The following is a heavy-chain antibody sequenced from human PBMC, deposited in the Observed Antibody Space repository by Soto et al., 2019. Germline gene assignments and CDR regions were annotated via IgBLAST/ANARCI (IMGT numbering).Heavy chain of an antibody. J-gene: IGHJ6*02. CDR1: GGTFSSYA. CDR3: ARDYYGSGSYLDYYYYGMDV. Sequence: SVKVSCKASGGTFSSYAISWVRQAPGQGLEWMGGIIPIFGTANYAQKFQGRVTITADESTSTAYMELSSLRSEDTAVYYCARDYYGSGSYLDYYYYGMDVWGQGTTVTVSS. V-gene: IGHV1-69*13. D-gene: IGHD3-10*01. CDR2: IIPIFGTA.